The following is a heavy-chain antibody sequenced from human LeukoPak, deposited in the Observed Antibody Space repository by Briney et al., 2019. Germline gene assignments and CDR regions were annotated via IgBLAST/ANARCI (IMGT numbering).Heavy chain of an antibody. V-gene: IGHV4-59*01. CDR2: IYYSGST. D-gene: IGHD2-2*01. J-gene: IGHJ4*02. Sequence: SETLSLTCTVSGGSISSYYWSWIRQPPGKGLEWIGYIYYSGSTNYNPSLKSRVTISVDTSKNQFSLKLSSVTAADTAVYYCARGGYCSSASCYVFDYWGQGTLVTVSS. CDR3: ARGGYCSSASCYVFDY. CDR1: GGSISSYY.